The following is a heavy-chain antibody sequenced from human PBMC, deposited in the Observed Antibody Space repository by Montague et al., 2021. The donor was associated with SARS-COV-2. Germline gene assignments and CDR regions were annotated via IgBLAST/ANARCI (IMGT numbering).Heavy chain of an antibody. Sequence: SETLSLTCTVSGGSITRNYYWGWIRQPPRKGLEWVGNIYYSGTTFIHPSLQSRVTISVDAYKNQFSLNLTSVTAADTAVYYCARPLVRGVPKAFDIWGQGALVIVSS. CDR3: ARPLVRGVPKAFDI. CDR2: IYYSGTT. D-gene: IGHD3-10*01. J-gene: IGHJ3*02. V-gene: IGHV4-39*01. CDR1: GGSITRNYY.